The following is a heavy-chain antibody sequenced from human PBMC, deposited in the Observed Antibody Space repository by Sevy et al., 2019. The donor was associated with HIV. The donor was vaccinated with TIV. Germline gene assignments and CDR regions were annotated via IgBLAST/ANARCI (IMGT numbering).Heavy chain of an antibody. CDR3: ARVFYYDYSGPGY. CDR2: INPSGGST. Sequence: ASVKVSCKTSGYTFTNYYIHWVRQAPGQGLEWMGLINPSGGSTSYAQKFQGRVTMTRDMSTSTVYMELSSLRSEDTAVYYCARVFYYDYSGPGYWGQGTLVTVSS. V-gene: IGHV1-46*03. D-gene: IGHD3-22*01. CDR1: GYTFTNYY. J-gene: IGHJ4*02.